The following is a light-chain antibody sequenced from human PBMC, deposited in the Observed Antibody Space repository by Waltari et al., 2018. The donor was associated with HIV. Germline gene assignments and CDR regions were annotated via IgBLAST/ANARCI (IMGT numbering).Light chain of an antibody. J-gene: IGKJ2*01. Sequence: DIVFTPSPATRSLSTGARATHSCRASQSVSSYLAWYQQKPGQAPRLLIYDASNRATDIPARFSGSGSGTDFTLTITSLEPEDFAVYYCQQRSNWPPYTFGQGTKLEIK. CDR3: QQRSNWPPYT. V-gene: IGKV3-11*01. CDR1: QSVSSY. CDR2: DAS.